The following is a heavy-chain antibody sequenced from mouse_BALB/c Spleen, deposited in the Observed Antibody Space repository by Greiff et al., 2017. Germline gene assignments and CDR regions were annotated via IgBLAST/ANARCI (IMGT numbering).Heavy chain of an antibody. J-gene: IGHJ3*01. CDR3: ARVDYYRYDGFAY. CDR2: ISDGGSYT. V-gene: IGHV5-4*02. Sequence: EVMLVESGGGLVKPGGSLKLSCAASGFTFSDYYMYWVRQTPEKRLEWVATISDGGSYTYYPDSVKGRFTISRDNAKNNLYLQMSSLKSEDTAMYYCARVDYYRYDGFAYWGQGTLVTVSA. D-gene: IGHD2-14*01. CDR1: GFTFSDYY.